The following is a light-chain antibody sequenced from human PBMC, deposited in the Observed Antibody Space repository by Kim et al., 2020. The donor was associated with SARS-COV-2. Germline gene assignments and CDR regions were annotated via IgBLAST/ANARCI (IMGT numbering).Light chain of an antibody. V-gene: IGLV3-9*01. J-gene: IGLJ3*02. CDR2: RDS. CDR1: NIGSKN. CDR3: QVWDSSTAWV. Sequence: VALGQTARITCGGTNIGSKNVHWYQQKPGQAPVRVIYRDSNRPSGIPERFSGANSGNTATLTISRAQAGDEADYYCQVWDSSTAWVFGGGTKLTVL.